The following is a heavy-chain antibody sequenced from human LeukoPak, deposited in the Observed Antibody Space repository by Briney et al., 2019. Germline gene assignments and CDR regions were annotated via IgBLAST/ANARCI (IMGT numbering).Heavy chain of an antibody. CDR1: GGSISSSSYY. V-gene: IGHV4-39*07. CDR2: IYYSGST. Sequence: SETLSLTCTVSGGSISSSSYYWGWIRQPPGKGLEWIGSIYYSGSTYYNPSLKSRVTISVDTSKNQFSLKLSSVTAADTAVYYCARGLFGVVTTYYMDVWGKGTTVTVSS. CDR3: ARGLFGVVTTYYMDV. D-gene: IGHD3-3*01. J-gene: IGHJ6*03.